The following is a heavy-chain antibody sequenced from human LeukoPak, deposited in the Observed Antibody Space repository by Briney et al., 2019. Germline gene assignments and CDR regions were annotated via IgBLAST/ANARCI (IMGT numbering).Heavy chain of an antibody. CDR1: GGSISSYY. CDR2: IYYSGST. V-gene: IGHV4-59*08. Sequence: KPSETLSLTCTVSGGSISSYYWSWIRQPPGKGLEWLGYIYYSGSTNYNPSLKSRVTISVDTSKNQFSLKLSSVTAADTAVYYCARQGWELLRPYFDYWGQGTLVTVSS. D-gene: IGHD1-26*01. CDR3: ARQGWELLRPYFDY. J-gene: IGHJ4*02.